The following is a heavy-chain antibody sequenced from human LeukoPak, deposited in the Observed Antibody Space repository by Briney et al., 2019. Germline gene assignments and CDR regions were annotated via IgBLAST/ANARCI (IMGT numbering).Heavy chain of an antibody. J-gene: IGHJ4*02. CDR3: AKGRGRIAVAGRNYFDY. CDR1: GFTFSCYE. CDR2: ISSSGSTI. Sequence: PGGSLRLSCAASGFTFSCYEMNWVRQAPGKGLEWVSYISSSGSTIYYADSVKGRFTISRDNAKNSLYLQMNSLRAEDTAVYYCAKGRGRIAVAGRNYFDYWGQGTLVTVSS. V-gene: IGHV3-48*03. D-gene: IGHD6-19*01.